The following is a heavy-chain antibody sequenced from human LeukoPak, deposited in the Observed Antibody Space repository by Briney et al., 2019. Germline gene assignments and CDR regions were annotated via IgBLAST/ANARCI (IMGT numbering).Heavy chain of an antibody. CDR1: GYTFTSYY. J-gene: IGHJ4*02. D-gene: IGHD6-19*01. V-gene: IGHV1-46*01. Sequence: ASVKVSCKASGYTFTSYYMHWVRQAPGQGLEWMGIINPSGGSTSYAQKFQGRVTITRDTSTSTVYMELSSLRSEDTAVYYCARDGVTYSSGWYDGGLEDDYWGQGTLVTVSS. CDR3: ARDGVTYSSGWYDGGLEDDY. CDR2: INPSGGST.